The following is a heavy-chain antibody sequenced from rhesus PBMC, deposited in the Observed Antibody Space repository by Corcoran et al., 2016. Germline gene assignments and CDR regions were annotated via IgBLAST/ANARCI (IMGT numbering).Heavy chain of an antibody. CDR2: IYGSGGST. V-gene: IGHV4-93*01. D-gene: IGHD6-19*01. Sequence: QVQLQESGPAVVKPSETLSLTCAVSGGSISSSNWWSWIRQSPGKGLEWIGGIYGSGGSTEYNPSLKSRVTVSNDTAKNQFALKLSCVTAADTAVYYCAREEGYSSSYWGQGGLVTVSS. CDR1: GGSISSSNW. J-gene: IGHJ4*01. CDR3: AREEGYSSSY.